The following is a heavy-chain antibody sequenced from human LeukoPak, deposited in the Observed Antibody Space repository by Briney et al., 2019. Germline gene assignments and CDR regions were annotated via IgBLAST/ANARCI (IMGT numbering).Heavy chain of an antibody. V-gene: IGHV5-51*01. CDR1: GYSFTTYW. D-gene: IGHD2-15*01. CDR3: ARARYCSGGSCYAEY. CDR2: IYPGDSDT. Sequence: GESLKISCKGSGYSFTTYWIGWVRQMPGKGLEWMGIIYPGDSDTRYSPSFQGQVTISADKSISTAYPQWSSLRASDTAMYYCARARYCSGGSCYAEYWGQGTLVTVPS. J-gene: IGHJ4*02.